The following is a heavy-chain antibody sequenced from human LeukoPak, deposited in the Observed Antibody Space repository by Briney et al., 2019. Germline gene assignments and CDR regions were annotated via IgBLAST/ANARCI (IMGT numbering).Heavy chain of an antibody. CDR3: AKSGLNRFDY. V-gene: IGHV3-33*05. CDR2: ISYDGSNK. D-gene: IGHD2-15*01. Sequence: PGGSLRLSCAASGFTFSSYGMHWVRQAPGKGLEWVAVISYDGSNKYYADSVKGRFTISRDNSKNTLYLQMNSLRAEDTTVYYCAKSGLNRFDYWGQGTLVTVSS. CDR1: GFTFSSYG. J-gene: IGHJ4*02.